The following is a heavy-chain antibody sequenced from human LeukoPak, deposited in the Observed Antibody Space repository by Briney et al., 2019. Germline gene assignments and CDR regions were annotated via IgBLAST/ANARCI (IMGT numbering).Heavy chain of an antibody. V-gene: IGHV4-34*01. J-gene: IGHJ4*02. D-gene: IGHD3-9*01. CDR3: ARRHYEILSGYPS. CDR2: INHSGST. Sequence: SETLSLTCAVYGGSSSGYYWSWIRQPPGKGLEWIGEINHSGSTNYNPSLKSRVTISVDTSKNQFSLKLSSVTAADTAVYYCARRHYEILSGYPSWGQGILVTVSS. CDR1: GGSSSGYY.